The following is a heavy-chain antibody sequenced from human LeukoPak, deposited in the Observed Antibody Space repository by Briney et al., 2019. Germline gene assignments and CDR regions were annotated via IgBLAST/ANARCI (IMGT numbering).Heavy chain of an antibody. J-gene: IGHJ4*02. Sequence: GGSLRLSCAASGFTFSSYGMHWVRQAPGKGLEWVAFIRYDGSNKYYADSVKGRFTISRDNSKNTLYLQMNSLRAEDTAVYYRAKTRYSYGYYFDYWGQGTLVTVSS. D-gene: IGHD5-18*01. CDR1: GFTFSSYG. CDR2: IRYDGSNK. V-gene: IGHV3-30*02. CDR3: AKTRYSYGYYFDY.